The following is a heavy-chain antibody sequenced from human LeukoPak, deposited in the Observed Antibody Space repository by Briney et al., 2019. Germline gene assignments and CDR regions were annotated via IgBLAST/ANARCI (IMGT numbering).Heavy chain of an antibody. CDR3: ARDGVYGMDV. J-gene: IGHJ6*04. D-gene: IGHD3-16*01. CDR1: GFTFSSYA. CDR2: ISYDGSNK. Sequence: GGSLRLSCAASGFTFSSYAMHWVRQAPGKGLEWVAVISYDGSNKYYADSVKGRFTISRDNSKNALYLQMNSLRAEDTAVYYCARDGVYGMDVWGKGTTVTVSS. V-gene: IGHV3-30*04.